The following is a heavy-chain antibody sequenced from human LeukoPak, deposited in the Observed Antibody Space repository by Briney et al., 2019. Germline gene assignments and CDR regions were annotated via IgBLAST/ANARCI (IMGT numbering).Heavy chain of an antibody. V-gene: IGHV4-39*02. J-gene: IGHJ4*02. CDR2: IYYSGST. D-gene: IGHD4-17*01. CDR1: GGSISSSSYY. CDR3: ARESTVTTRSA. Sequence: PSETLSLTCTVSGGSISSSSYYWGWVRQPPGKGLEWIGSIYYSGSTYYNPSLKSRVTISVDTSKNQFSLKLSSVTAADTAVYYCARESTVTTRSAWGQGTLVTVSS.